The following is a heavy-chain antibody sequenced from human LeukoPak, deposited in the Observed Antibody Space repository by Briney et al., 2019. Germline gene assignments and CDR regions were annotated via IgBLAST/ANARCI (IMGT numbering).Heavy chain of an antibody. D-gene: IGHD4-11*01. J-gene: IGHJ5*02. CDR1: GGSISSYY. Sequence: PSETLSLTCTVSGGSISSYYWSWIRQPPGKGLEWIGYIYHSGSTYYNPSLKSRVTISVDRSKNQFSLKLSSVTAADTAVYYCAREVGYSNYVWNWFDPWGQGTLVTVSS. CDR3: AREVGYSNYVWNWFDP. CDR2: IYHSGST. V-gene: IGHV4-59*12.